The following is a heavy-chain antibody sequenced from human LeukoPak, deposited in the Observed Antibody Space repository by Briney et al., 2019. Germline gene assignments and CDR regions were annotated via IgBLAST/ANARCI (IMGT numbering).Heavy chain of an antibody. J-gene: IGHJ4*02. CDR1: GGSFSGYY. D-gene: IGHD3-9*01. V-gene: IGHV4-34*01. CDR3: ARQLGIRYFDW. Sequence: SETLSLTCAVYGGSFSGYYWSWIRQPPGKGLEWIGEINHSGSTNYNPSLKSRVTISVDTSKNQFSLKLSSVTAADTAVYYCARQLGIRYFDWWRQGTLVTVSS. CDR2: INHSGST.